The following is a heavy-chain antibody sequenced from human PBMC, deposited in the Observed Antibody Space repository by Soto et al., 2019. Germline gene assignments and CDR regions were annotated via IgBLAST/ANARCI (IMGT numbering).Heavy chain of an antibody. J-gene: IGHJ4*02. Sequence: EVQMLESGGGLVQPGGSLRLSCAASGFTLNSCSMSWVRQAPGKGLEWVSGISDSGTTYYADSVKGRFTISRDNSKNTLFLQMNSLRAEDTAVYYCAKSFPGYSYGKFHYWGQGTLVTVSS. CDR3: AKSFPGYSYGKFHY. D-gene: IGHD5-18*01. V-gene: IGHV3-23*01. CDR1: GFTLNSCS. CDR2: ISDSGTT.